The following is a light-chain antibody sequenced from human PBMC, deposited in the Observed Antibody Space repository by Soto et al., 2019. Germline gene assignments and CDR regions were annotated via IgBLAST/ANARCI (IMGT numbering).Light chain of an antibody. CDR3: CSYAGTSTHTV. CDR2: EVS. Sequence: QSVLTQPASMSGSPGQSITISCTGTSSDVGGYNLVSWYQQHPGKAPKLMISEVSKRPSGISDRFSGSKSGSTASLTISGLQAEDEADYYCCSYAGTSTHTVFGGGTQLTVL. CDR1: SSDVGGYNL. V-gene: IGLV2-23*02. J-gene: IGLJ7*01.